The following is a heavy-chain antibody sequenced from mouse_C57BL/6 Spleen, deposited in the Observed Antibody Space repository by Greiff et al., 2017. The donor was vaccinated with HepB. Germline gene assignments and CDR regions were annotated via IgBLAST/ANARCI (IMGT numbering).Heavy chain of an antibody. J-gene: IGHJ1*03. CDR2: ISSGSSTI. CDR1: GFTFSDYG. CDR3: ARFYYYGSSYFWYFDV. V-gene: IGHV5-17*01. Sequence: DVKLVESGGGLVKPGGSLKLSCAASGFTFSDYGMHWVRQAPEKGLEWVAYISSGSSTIYYADTVKGRFTISRDNAKNTLFLQMTSLRSEDTAMYYCARFYYYGSSYFWYFDVWGTGTTVTVSS. D-gene: IGHD1-1*01.